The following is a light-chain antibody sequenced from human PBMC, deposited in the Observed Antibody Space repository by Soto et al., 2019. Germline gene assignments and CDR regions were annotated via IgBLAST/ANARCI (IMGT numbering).Light chain of an antibody. CDR1: QDISSA. CDR3: QQLNSYPIT. Sequence: DIQLTHSPSFLSASVGDRVTITCRASQDISSALAWYQQKPGKAPEVLIHAASTLQSGVPSRFSGSGSGTEFTLTINSLQPEDFATYYCQQLNSYPITFGQGTRLEVK. V-gene: IGKV1-9*01. J-gene: IGKJ5*01. CDR2: AAS.